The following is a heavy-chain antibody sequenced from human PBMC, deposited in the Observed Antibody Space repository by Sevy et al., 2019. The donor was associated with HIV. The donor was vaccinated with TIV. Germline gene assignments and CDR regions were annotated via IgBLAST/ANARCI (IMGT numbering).Heavy chain of an antibody. J-gene: IGHJ5*02. CDR3: ARDTIYDSSGYYYARFDP. V-gene: IGHV1-18*01. CDR1: GYTFTSHG. Sequence: ASVKVSCKASGYTFTSHGISWVRQAPGQGLEWMGWISAYNGNTNYAQKLQGRVTMTTDTSTSTAYMELRSLRSDDTAVYYCARDTIYDSSGYYYARFDPWGQGTLVTVSS. D-gene: IGHD3-22*01. CDR2: ISAYNGNT.